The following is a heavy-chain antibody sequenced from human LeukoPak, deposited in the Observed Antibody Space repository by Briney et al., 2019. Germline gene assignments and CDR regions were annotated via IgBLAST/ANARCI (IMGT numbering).Heavy chain of an antibody. CDR2: IKQDGSDR. CDR1: RFTFSSYG. V-gene: IGHV3-7*03. CDR3: VRNLAVAGTCFDS. Sequence: GGSLRLSCAASRFTFSSYGMHWVRQAPGTGLEWVANIKQDGSDRNYVTSVRGRFTISRDNAESSLFLQMNSLRAEDTAVYYCVRNLAVAGTCFDSWGQGTLVTVSS. J-gene: IGHJ4*02. D-gene: IGHD6-19*01.